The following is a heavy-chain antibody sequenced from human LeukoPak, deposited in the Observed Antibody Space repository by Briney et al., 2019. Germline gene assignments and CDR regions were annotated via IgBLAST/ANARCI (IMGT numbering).Heavy chain of an antibody. CDR3: ARVERSMITFGGATNWFDP. V-gene: IGHV4-61*02. D-gene: IGHD3-16*01. CDR2: IYTSGST. Sequence: TSETLSLTCTVSGGSISSGSYYWSWIRQPAGKGLEWIGRIYTSGSTNYNPSLKSRVTISVGTSKNQFSLKLSSVTAADTAVYYCARVERSMITFGGATNWFDPWGQGTLVTVSS. J-gene: IGHJ5*02. CDR1: GGSISSGSYY.